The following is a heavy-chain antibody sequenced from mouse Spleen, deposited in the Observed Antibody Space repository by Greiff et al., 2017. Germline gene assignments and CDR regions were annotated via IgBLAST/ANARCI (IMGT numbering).Heavy chain of an antibody. J-gene: IGHJ2*01. D-gene: IGHD2-3*01. Sequence: VQLKESGGGLVKPGGSLKLSCAASGFTFSDYGMHWVRQAPEKGLEWVAYISSGSSTIYYADTVKGRFTISRDNAKNTLFLQMTSLRSEDTAMYYCARPLDGPFDYWGQGTTLTVSS. CDR1: GFTFSDYG. V-gene: IGHV5-17*01. CDR2: ISSGSSTI. CDR3: ARPLDGPFDY.